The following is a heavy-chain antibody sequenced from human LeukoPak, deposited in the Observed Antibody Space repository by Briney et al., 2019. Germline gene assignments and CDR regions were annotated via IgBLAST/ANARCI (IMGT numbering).Heavy chain of an antibody. V-gene: IGHV3-15*01. J-gene: IGHJ4*02. D-gene: IGHD3-9*01. CDR3: TTDPPVLRYFDWIFLPYR. CDR1: GFTFSNAW. CDR2: IKSKSDGGTT. Sequence: GGSLRLSXVASGFTFSNAWMSWVRQAPGKGLEWVGRIKSKSDGGTTDYAAPVKGRFSISRDDSKDTLYLQMNSLKTEDTAVYYCTTDPPVLRYFDWIFLPYRGGQGTLVTVSS.